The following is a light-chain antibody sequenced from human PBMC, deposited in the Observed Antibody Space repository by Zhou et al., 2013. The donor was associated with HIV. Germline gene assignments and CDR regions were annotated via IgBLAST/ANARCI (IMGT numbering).Light chain of an antibody. CDR1: QGISSY. J-gene: IGKJ3*01. V-gene: IGKV1-9*01. CDR3: QQLNSYPPSFT. Sequence: DIQLTQSPSFLSASVGDRVTITCRASQGISSYLAWYQQKPGKAPKLLIYAASTLQSGVPSRFSGSGSGTEFTLTISSLQPEDFATYYCQQLNSYPPSFTFGPGTKVEYQT. CDR2: AAS.